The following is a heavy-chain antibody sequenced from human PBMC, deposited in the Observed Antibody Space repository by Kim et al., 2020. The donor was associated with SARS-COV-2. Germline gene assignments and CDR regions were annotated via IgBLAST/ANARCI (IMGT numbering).Heavy chain of an antibody. Sequence: ASVKVSCKASGYTFTSYAMQWVRQAPGQRLEWMGWINAGNGKTKYSQKFQGRVTITRDTSANTAYMELSSLRSEDTAVYYCARLPIFWGQGTLVTVSS. J-gene: IGHJ4*02. CDR2: INAGNGKT. CDR1: GYTFTSYA. CDR3: ARLPIF. V-gene: IGHV1-3*01.